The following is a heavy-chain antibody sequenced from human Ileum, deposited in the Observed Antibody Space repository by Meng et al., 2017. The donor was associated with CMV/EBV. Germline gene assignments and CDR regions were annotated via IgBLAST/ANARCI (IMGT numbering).Heavy chain of an antibody. CDR1: GFTFINYA. Sequence: CAASGFTFINYAMSWVRQAPGKGLEWVSGISDSGDRTHYADSVKGRFTISRDNSKNTLYMQMNSLRAEDTAVYYCTRGRAVVSIYFDYWGQGTLVTVSS. CDR2: ISDSGDRT. CDR3: TRGRAVVSIYFDY. V-gene: IGHV3-23*01. D-gene: IGHD3-10*01. J-gene: IGHJ4*02.